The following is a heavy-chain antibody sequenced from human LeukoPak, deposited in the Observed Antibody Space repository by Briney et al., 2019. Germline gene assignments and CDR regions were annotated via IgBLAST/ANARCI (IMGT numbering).Heavy chain of an antibody. CDR1: GGSISSYY. V-gene: IGHV4-4*07. D-gene: IGHD6-13*01. CDR2: IYTSGST. J-gene: IGHJ4*02. Sequence: SETLSLTCTVSGGSISSYYWSWIRQPAGKGLEWIGRIYTSGSTNYNPSLKSRVTMSVDTSKNQFSLKLSSVTAADTAVYYCAREQDEYSSSWYTIFDYWGQGTLVTVSS. CDR3: AREQDEYSSSWYTIFDY.